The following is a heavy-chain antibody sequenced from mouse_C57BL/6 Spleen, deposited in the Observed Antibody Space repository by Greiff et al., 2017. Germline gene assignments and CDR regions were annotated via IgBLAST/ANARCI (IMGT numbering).Heavy chain of an antibody. V-gene: IGHV2-2*01. Sequence: QVQLKESGPGLVQPSQSLSITCTVSGFSLTSYGVHWVRLSPGKGLVWLGVIWSGGSTDYNAAFISRLSISKDNSKSQVFFKMNSLQADDTAIYYCARNRGSNYAMDYWGQGTSVTVSS. J-gene: IGHJ4*01. D-gene: IGHD1-1*01. CDR2: IWSGGST. CDR3: ARNRGSNYAMDY. CDR1: GFSLTSYG.